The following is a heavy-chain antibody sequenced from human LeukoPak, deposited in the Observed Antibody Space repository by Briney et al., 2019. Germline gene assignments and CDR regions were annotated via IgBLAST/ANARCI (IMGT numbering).Heavy chain of an antibody. CDR1: GYTFTSYG. J-gene: IGHJ4*02. V-gene: IGHV1-18*01. CDR2: ISAYNGNT. Sequence: ASVKVSCKASGYTFTSYGISWVRQAPGQGLEWMGWISAYNGNTNYAQKLQGRVTMTTDTSTSTAYMELRSLRSDDTAVYYCARSSLSRDGYMSLGYWGRGTLVTVSS. CDR3: ARSSLSRDGYMSLGY. D-gene: IGHD5-24*01.